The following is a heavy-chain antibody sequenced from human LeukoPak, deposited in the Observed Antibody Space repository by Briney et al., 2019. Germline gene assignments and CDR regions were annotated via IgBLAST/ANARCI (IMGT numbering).Heavy chain of an antibody. Sequence: KSSETLSLTCTVSGGSISSYYWSWIRQPPGKGLEWIGYIYYSGSTNYNPSLKSRVTISVDTSKNQFSLKLSSVTAADTAVYYCARDIMGAHFDYWGQGTLVTVSS. CDR1: GGSISSYY. D-gene: IGHD1-26*01. J-gene: IGHJ4*02. V-gene: IGHV4-59*01. CDR3: ARDIMGAHFDY. CDR2: IYYSGST.